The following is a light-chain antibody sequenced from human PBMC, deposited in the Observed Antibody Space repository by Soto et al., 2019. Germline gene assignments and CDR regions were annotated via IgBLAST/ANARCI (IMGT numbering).Light chain of an antibody. CDR2: DAS. V-gene: IGKV1-13*02. CDR1: QGISSA. Sequence: AIQFTQSPFSLSTSVGDRVTINCRASQGISSALAWYQQKPGKAPKLLIYDASSLESGVPSRFSGSGSGTYFTLTISSLLPEDFATSYFQQFSSYPLACWGGTKV. J-gene: IGKJ4*02. CDR3: QQFSSYPLA.